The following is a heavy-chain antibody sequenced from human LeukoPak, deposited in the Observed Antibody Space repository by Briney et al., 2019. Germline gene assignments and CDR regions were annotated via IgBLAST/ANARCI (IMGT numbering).Heavy chain of an antibody. CDR1: GYSFTSYW. CDR3: ARRSSGYYYVDY. D-gene: IGHD3-22*01. CDR2: IYPGDSDT. V-gene: IGHV5-51*01. J-gene: IGHJ4*02. Sequence: GESLKISCKSSGYSFTSYWIGWVRQMPGKGLEWMGIIYPGDSDTRYSPSFQGQVTISADKSTNTAYLQWSSLKASDTAIYYSARRSSGYYYVDYWGQGTLVTVSS.